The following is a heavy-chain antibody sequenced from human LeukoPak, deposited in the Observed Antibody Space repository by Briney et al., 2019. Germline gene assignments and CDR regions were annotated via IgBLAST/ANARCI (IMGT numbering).Heavy chain of an antibody. CDR2: INPDGIKR. Sequence: GGSLRLSCAASGLTFSSSWMDWVRQAPGKGLEWVASINPDGIKRYSADSVKGRFTISRDNARNSLYLQIDSLRVEDTAFYYCARDLAFSRLDYWGQGVLVTVSS. D-gene: IGHD2/OR15-2a*01. CDR3: ARDLAFSRLDY. CDR1: GLTFSSSW. V-gene: IGHV3-7*01. J-gene: IGHJ4*02.